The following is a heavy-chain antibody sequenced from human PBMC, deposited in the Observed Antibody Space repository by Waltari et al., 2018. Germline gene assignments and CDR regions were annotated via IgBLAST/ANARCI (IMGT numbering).Heavy chain of an antibody. Sequence: QVQLQQWGAGLLKPSETLSLTCAVYGGSFSGYYWSWIRQPPGKGLEWIGEINHSGSTNYNPALKSRVTISVDTSKNQFSLKLSSVTAADTAVYYCARRSVRGTTDYWGQGTLVTVSS. J-gene: IGHJ4*02. CDR3: ARRSVRGTTDY. CDR1: GGSFSGYY. D-gene: IGHD1-26*01. V-gene: IGHV4-34*01. CDR2: INHSGST.